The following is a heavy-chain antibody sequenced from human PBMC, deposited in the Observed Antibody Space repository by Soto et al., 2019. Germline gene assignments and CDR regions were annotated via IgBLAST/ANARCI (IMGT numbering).Heavy chain of an antibody. CDR3: AKALGELSPESFDY. D-gene: IGHD3-16*02. CDR2: MSYDGKNQ. J-gene: IGHJ4*02. Sequence: QVPLVESGGGVVQPGRSLRLSCAASGFTFSSYAMHWVRQAPGKGLEWVAIMSYDGKNQYYADSVKGRFTISRDNFKNTLHLQMNSLRAEDTAVYYCAKALGELSPESFDYWGQGILVTVSS. V-gene: IGHV3-30*18. CDR1: GFTFSSYA.